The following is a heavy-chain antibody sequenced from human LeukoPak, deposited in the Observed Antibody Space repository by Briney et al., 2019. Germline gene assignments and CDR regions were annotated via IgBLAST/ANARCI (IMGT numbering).Heavy chain of an antibody. CDR3: ARTSIAAAGRVFDP. V-gene: IGHV5-51*01. D-gene: IGHD6-13*01. CDR2: VYPGDSDT. J-gene: IGHJ5*02. Sequence: GESLKISCKGSGYSFTDYWIGWVRQMPGKGLDWMGIVYPGDSDTRYSPSFQGQVTISADKSISTAYLQWSSLKASDTAMYYCARTSIAAAGRVFDPWGQGTLVTVSS. CDR1: GYSFTDYW.